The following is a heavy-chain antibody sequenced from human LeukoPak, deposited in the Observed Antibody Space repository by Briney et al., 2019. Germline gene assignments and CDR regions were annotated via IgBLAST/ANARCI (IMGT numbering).Heavy chain of an antibody. CDR1: GFTFGDYA. V-gene: IGHV3-49*03. CDR2: IRSKAYGGTT. J-gene: IGHJ4*02. Sequence: GGSLRLSCTASGFTFGDYAMSWFRQAPGKGLEWVGFIRSKAYGGTTEYAASVKGRFTISRDDSKSIAYLQMNSLKTEDTAVYYCTRDGRITMIVVAPFDYWGQGTLVTVSS. CDR3: TRDGRITMIVVAPFDY. D-gene: IGHD3-22*01.